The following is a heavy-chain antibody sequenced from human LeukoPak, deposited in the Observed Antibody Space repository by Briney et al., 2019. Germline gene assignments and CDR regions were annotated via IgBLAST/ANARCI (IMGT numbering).Heavy chain of an antibody. CDR2: INAGNGNT. Sequence: GASVKVSCKASGYTFTSCAMHWVRQAPGQRLEWMGWINAGNGNTKYSQEFQGRVTITGDTSASTAYMELSSLRSEDMAVYYCARESYPTHDYSNYVWFDPWGQGTLVTVSS. CDR3: ARESYPTHDYSNYVWFDP. CDR1: GYTFTSCA. V-gene: IGHV1-3*03. J-gene: IGHJ5*02. D-gene: IGHD4-11*01.